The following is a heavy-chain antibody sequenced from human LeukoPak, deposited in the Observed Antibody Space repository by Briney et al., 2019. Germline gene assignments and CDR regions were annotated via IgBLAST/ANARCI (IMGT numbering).Heavy chain of an antibody. J-gene: IGHJ3*02. Sequence: GGSLRLSCAASGFTFSIYSMGWVRQAPGKGLVWVSPIDSSSSYIYYADSVKGRFTISRDNAENSLYLEMSSLRADDTAVYYCARERRYGTEAFDIWGQGTMVTVST. CDR1: GFTFSIYS. D-gene: IGHD3-10*01. CDR2: IDSSSSYI. V-gene: IGHV3-21*01. CDR3: ARERRYGTEAFDI.